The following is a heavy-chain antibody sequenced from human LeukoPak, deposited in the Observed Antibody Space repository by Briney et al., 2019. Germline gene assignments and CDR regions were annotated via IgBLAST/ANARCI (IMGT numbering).Heavy chain of an antibody. J-gene: IGHJ5*02. CDR1: GFTFSSYA. CDR2: FSGSGGST. D-gene: IGHD3-10*01. CDR3: ARDGTMVRGVIGNWFDP. Sequence: GGSLRLSCAASGFTFSSYAMSWVRQAPGKGLECISGFSGSGGSTYYADSVKGRFTISRDNSKNTLYLQMGSLRAEDMAVYYCARDGTMVRGVIGNWFDPWGQGTLVTVSS. V-gene: IGHV3-23*01.